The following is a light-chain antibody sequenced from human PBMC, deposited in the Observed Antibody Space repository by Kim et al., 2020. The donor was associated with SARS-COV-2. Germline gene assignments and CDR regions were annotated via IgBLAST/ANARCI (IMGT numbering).Light chain of an antibody. CDR3: GSRDNSGNQHAV. V-gene: IGLV3-19*01. CDR1: SLTSYY. J-gene: IGLJ2*01. CDR2: GKN. Sequence: SSELTQDPAVSVALGQTVRITCQGASLTSYYPSWYQQKPGQAPKLVIYGKNNRPSGIPDRFSGSSSGNTAFLTITGAQAEDEADYFCGSRDNSGNQHAVFGGGTKVTVL.